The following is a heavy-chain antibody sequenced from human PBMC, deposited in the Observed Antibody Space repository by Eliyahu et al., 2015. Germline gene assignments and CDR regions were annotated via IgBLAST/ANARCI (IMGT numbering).Heavy chain of an antibody. Sequence: EVQLVESGGGLVKPGGSLTLSCAASGSTFSTYNMNWXRQAPGKGLEWVSSISSRSSYINYADSVKGRFTISRDNAKNSLYLQMNSLRAEDTAVYYCAREPSGTDAFDIWGQGTVVTVSS. CDR1: GSTFSTYN. J-gene: IGHJ3*02. D-gene: IGHD1-26*01. CDR3: AREPSGTDAFDI. V-gene: IGHV3-21*01. CDR2: ISSRSSYI.